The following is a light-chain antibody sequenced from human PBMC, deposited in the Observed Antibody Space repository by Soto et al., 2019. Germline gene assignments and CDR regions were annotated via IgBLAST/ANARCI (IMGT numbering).Light chain of an antibody. J-gene: IGKJ2*01. Sequence: EIVLTQSPGTLSLSPGERATLSCRASQSVSSSYLAWYQQKPGQTPRLLIYGASSRATGIPDRFSGSGSGTDVTLTISRLEPEDFAVYYCQQFGNSPYTFDQGTKLDIK. V-gene: IGKV3-20*01. CDR2: GAS. CDR1: QSVSSSY. CDR3: QQFGNSPYT.